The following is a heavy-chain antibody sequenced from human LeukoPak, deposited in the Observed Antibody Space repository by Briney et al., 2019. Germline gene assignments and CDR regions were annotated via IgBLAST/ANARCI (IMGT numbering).Heavy chain of an antibody. J-gene: IGHJ4*02. CDR1: GFTFSSYA. V-gene: IGHV3-23*01. CDR2: ISGSGGST. Sequence: GGSLRLSCAASGFTFSSYAMSWVRQAPGKGLEWVSAISGSGGSTYYADSVKGRFTISRDNSKNTLYLQMNSLRAEDTAVYYCAKEPLRRQYYYDSSGFDLRGQGTLVTVSS. D-gene: IGHD3-22*01. CDR3: AKEPLRRQYYYDSSGFDL.